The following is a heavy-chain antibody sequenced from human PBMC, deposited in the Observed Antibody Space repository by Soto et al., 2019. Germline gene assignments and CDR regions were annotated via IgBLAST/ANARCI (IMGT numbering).Heavy chain of an antibody. CDR1: GFTFSSNW. V-gene: IGHV3-74*01. Sequence: GGSLRLSCAASGFTFSSNWVHWVRQAPGKGLVWVSRINSDGSITSYADSVKGQFTISRDNAKNTLYLQMNSLRAEDTAVYYCARGSSSWYVSFDYWGQGILVTVSS. D-gene: IGHD6-13*01. CDR2: INSDGSIT. CDR3: ARGSSSWYVSFDY. J-gene: IGHJ4*02.